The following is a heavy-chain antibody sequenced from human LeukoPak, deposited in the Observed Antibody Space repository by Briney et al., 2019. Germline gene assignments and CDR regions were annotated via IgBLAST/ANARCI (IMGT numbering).Heavy chain of an antibody. V-gene: IGHV3-23*01. CDR2: ISGSGGST. CDR1: GFTFSSYA. D-gene: IGHD4-17*01. Sequence: GGSLRLSCAASGFTFSSYAMSWVCQAPGKGLEWVSAISGSGGSTYYADSVKGRFTISRDNSKNTLYLQMNSLRAEDTAVYYCAKEPDYGDYENYFDYWGQGTLVTVSS. CDR3: AKEPDYGDYENYFDY. J-gene: IGHJ4*02.